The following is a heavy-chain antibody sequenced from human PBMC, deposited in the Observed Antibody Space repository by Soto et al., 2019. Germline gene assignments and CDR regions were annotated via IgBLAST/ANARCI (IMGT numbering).Heavy chain of an antibody. CDR1: GFTFSSYG. D-gene: IGHD5-12*01. CDR3: AKDHVMATIRHYFDY. Sequence: QVQLVESGGGVVQPGRSLRLSCAASGFTFSSYGMHWVRQAPGKGLEWVAVISYDGSNKYYADSVKGRFTISRDNSKNTLYLQMNSLRAEDTAVYYCAKDHVMATIRHYFDYWGQGTLVTVSS. V-gene: IGHV3-30*18. CDR2: ISYDGSNK. J-gene: IGHJ4*02.